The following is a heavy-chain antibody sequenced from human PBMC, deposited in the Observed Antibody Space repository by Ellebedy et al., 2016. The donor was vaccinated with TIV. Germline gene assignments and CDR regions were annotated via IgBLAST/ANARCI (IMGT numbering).Heavy chain of an antibody. J-gene: IGHJ6*02. D-gene: IGHD1-20*01. CDR1: QFMFDSYG. CDR2: ISYDERDE. CDR3: TGERRYNWSPQCMDV. V-gene: IGHV3-30*03. Sequence: GESLKISCAASQFMFDSYGMVWVRQAPGKGLEVVAVISYDERDEYYADSVKGRFTISRDNAKNTLYLQMDSLRAEDTAVYYCTGERRYNWSPQCMDVWGQGTTVTVSS.